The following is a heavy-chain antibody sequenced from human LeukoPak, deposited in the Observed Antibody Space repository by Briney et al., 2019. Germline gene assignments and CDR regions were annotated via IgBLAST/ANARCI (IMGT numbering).Heavy chain of an antibody. Sequence: GGSLRLSCAASGFTFDDYGMSWVRQAPGEGLEWVSGINWNGGSTGYADSVKGRFTISRDNAKNSLYLQMNSLRAEDTALYYCARDYSGYAPDYWGQGTLVTVSS. J-gene: IGHJ4*02. CDR1: GFTFDDYG. D-gene: IGHD3-22*01. CDR2: INWNGGST. V-gene: IGHV3-20*04. CDR3: ARDYSGYAPDY.